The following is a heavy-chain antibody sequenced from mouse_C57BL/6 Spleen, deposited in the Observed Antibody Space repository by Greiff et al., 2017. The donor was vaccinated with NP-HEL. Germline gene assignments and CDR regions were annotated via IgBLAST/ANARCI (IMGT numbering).Heavy chain of an antibody. D-gene: IGHD2-4*01. CDR2: ILPGSGST. Sequence: QVQLQQSGAELMKPGASVKLSCKATGYTFTGYWIEWVKQRPGHGLEWIGEILPGSGSTNYNEKFKGKATFTADTSSNTAYMQLSSLTTEDSAIYYCARRTPYDYDVFLFAYWGQGTLVTVSA. CDR1: GYTFTGYW. J-gene: IGHJ3*01. V-gene: IGHV1-9*01. CDR3: ARRTPYDYDVFLFAY.